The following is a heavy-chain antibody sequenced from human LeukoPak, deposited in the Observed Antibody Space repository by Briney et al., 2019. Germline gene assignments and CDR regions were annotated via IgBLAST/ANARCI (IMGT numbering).Heavy chain of an antibody. Sequence: SETLSLTCTVSGGSISSYYWSWIRQPPGKGLEWIGYIYYSGNTNYNPSLKSRVTMSVDTSKNQFSLKLSSVTAADTAVYYCPRDETVTTFRGRYYYFDYWGQGTLVTVSS. J-gene: IGHJ4*02. CDR1: GGSISSYY. V-gene: IGHV4-59*12. CDR2: IYYSGNT. D-gene: IGHD4-17*01. CDR3: PRDETVTTFRGRYYYFDY.